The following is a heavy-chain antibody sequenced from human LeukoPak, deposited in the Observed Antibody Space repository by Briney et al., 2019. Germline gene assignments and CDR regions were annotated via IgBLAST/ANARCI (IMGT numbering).Heavy chain of an antibody. J-gene: IGHJ5*02. CDR1: GFSFSSYW. CDR3: ARDGAFSSPASGWFDP. Sequence: GGSLRLSCAASGFSFSSYWMSWVRQAPGKGLEWVANIKQDGSEKHYVDSVKGRFTISRDNAKNSVYLQMDSLRAEDTAVYYCARDGAFSSPASGWFDPWGQGTLVTVSS. CDR2: IKQDGSEK. D-gene: IGHD4/OR15-4a*01. V-gene: IGHV3-7*03.